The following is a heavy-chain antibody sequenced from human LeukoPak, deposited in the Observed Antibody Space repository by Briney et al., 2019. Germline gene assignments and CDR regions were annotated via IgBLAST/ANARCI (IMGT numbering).Heavy chain of an antibody. CDR3: ARSRRVAGTDY. J-gene: IGHJ4*02. CDR2: MYYSGST. D-gene: IGHD6-19*01. V-gene: IGHV4-39*07. Sequence: PSETLSLTCTVSGGSISSSGYYWGWIRQPPGKGLEWIGNMYYSGSTYYNPSLKSRVTISVDTSKNQFSLKLSSVTAADTAVYYCARSRRVAGTDYWGQGTLVTVSS. CDR1: GGSISSSGYY.